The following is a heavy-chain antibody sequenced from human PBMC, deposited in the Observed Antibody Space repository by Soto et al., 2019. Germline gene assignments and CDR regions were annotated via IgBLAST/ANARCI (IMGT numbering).Heavy chain of an antibody. CDR2: ISSSSRTI. J-gene: IGHJ6*02. CDR1: GFTFSSYD. Sequence: GGSLRLSCAVSGFTFSSYDMNWVRQAPGKGLEWVSYISSSSRTIYHADSVKGRFTISRDNAKNSLYLQMNSLRDEDTAVYYCAREYYGMDVWGQGTTVTVSS. CDR3: AREYYGMDV. V-gene: IGHV3-48*02.